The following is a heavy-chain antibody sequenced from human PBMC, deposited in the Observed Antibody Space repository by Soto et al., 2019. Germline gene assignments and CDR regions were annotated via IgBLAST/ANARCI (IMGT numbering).Heavy chain of an antibody. CDR2: ISGSGGST. V-gene: IGHV3-23*01. J-gene: IGHJ6*02. Sequence: PGGSLRLSCAASGFTFSSYAMSWVRQAPGKGLEWVSAISGSGGSTYYADSVKGRFTISRDNSKNTLYLQMNSLRAEDTAVYYCAKADSGTWIQLWSPYHYYYYGMDVWGQGTTVTVSS. D-gene: IGHD5-18*01. CDR1: GFTFSSYA. CDR3: AKADSGTWIQLWSPYHYYYYGMDV.